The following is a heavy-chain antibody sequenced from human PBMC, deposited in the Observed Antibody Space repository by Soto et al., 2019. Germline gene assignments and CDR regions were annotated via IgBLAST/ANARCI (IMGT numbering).Heavy chain of an antibody. D-gene: IGHD4-17*01. CDR3: GKDPNGDYIGAFDI. J-gene: IGHJ3*02. CDR2: IRSSGGST. Sequence: LRLSCAASGVTFSSYAMSWVRRAPGQGLEGVSGIRSSGGSTYYADSVKGRFTISRDNFKNTLCLQRHRLRAAVTAGYYCGKDPNGDYIGAFDIWGQGTMVTVSS. CDR1: GVTFSSYA. V-gene: IGHV3-23*01.